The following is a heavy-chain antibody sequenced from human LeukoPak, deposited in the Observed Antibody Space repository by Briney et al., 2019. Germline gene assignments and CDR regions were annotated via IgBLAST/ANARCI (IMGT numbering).Heavy chain of an antibody. CDR2: INHSGST. Sequence: NPSETLSLTCAVYGGSFSGYYWSWIRQPPGKGLEWIGEINHSGSTNYNPSLKSRVTISVDTSKNQFSLKLSSVTAADTAVYYCARGIPPYYYDSSGYLYWGQGTLVTVSS. J-gene: IGHJ4*02. CDR3: ARGIPPYYYDSSGYLY. D-gene: IGHD3-22*01. V-gene: IGHV4-34*01. CDR1: GGSFSGYY.